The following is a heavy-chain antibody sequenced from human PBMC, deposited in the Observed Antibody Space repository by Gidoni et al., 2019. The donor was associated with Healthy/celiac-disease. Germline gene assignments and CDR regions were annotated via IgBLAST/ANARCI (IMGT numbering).Heavy chain of an antibody. Sequence: QVQLVDSGGGVVQPGRSLRLSCAASGFPFRSLGLPWVRQAPGKGLEWVAVISYDGSNKYYADSVKGRFTISRDNSKNTLYLQMNSLRAEDTAVYYCAKDRAILGYCSSTSCYAPEDYWGQGTLVTVSS. D-gene: IGHD2-2*01. V-gene: IGHV3-30*18. CDR2: ISYDGSNK. CDR3: AKDRAILGYCSSTSCYAPEDY. J-gene: IGHJ4*02. CDR1: GFPFRSLG.